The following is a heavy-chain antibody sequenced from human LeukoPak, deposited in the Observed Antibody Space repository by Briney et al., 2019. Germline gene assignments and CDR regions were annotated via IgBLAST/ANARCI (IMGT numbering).Heavy chain of an antibody. J-gene: IGHJ5*02. Sequence: PSETLSLTCTVSGGSINDYYWSWIRQPPGKGLEWIGYIYYSGGTDYNPSLKSRITISVDASKNRFSLKLRSVTAADTAVYYCARGGHTYSSSWSWFDPWGQGTLVTVSS. CDR1: GGSINDYY. D-gene: IGHD6-13*01. V-gene: IGHV4-59*01. CDR2: IYYSGGT. CDR3: ARGGHTYSSSWSWFDP.